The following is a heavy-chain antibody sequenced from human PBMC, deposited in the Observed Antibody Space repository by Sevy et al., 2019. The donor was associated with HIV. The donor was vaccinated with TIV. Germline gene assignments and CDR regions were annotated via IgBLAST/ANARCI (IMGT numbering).Heavy chain of an antibody. CDR1: GFPVSSNY. J-gene: IGHJ4*02. CDR3: ARGKSGYGYGLDY. CDR2: IYSDGST. Sequence: GGSLRLSCAASGFPVSSNYMSWVRQAPGKGLEWVSVIYSDGSTYHADSVKGRFTISRDNSKNTLYLQMNSLRVEDTAVYYSARGKSGYGYGLDYWGQGTLVTVSS. D-gene: IGHD5-18*01. V-gene: IGHV3-66*01.